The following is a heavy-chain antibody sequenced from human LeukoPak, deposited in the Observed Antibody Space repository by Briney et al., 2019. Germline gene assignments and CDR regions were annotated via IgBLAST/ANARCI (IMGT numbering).Heavy chain of an antibody. CDR1: GGSFSGYY. CDR2: INHSGST. V-gene: IGHV4-34*01. Sequence: PSETLSLTCAVYGGSFSGYYCSWIRQPPGKGLEWIGEINHSGSTNYNPSLKSRVTISVDTSKNQFSLKLSSVTAADTAVYYCARGLGDHYDILTGGDIWGQGTMVTVSS. J-gene: IGHJ3*02. CDR3: ARGLGDHYDILTGGDI. D-gene: IGHD3-9*01.